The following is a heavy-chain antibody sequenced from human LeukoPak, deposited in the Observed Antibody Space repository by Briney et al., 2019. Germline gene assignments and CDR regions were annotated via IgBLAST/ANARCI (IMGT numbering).Heavy chain of an antibody. CDR2: INPNSGGT. J-gene: IGHJ4*02. V-gene: IGHV1-2*02. CDR3: ARENIAVAGTVDY. CDR1: GYTFTGYY. D-gene: IGHD6-19*01. Sequence: GASVKVSCKASGYTFTGYYMHWVRPAPGQGLEWMGLINPNSGGTNYAQKYQGRVTMTRDTTISTAHIELSRLRSDDTAVYYCARENIAVAGTVDYWGQGTLVTVSS.